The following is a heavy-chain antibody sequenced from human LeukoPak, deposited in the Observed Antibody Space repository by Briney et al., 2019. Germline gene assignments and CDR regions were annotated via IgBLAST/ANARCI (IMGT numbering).Heavy chain of an antibody. J-gene: IGHJ4*02. Sequence: SSETLSLTCTVSGGSIRSSYYYWGWIRQPPGKGLEWIGSIYDSGSTYYNPSLKSRVTISVDTSKNQFSLKLSSVTAADTAVYYCAREGGIAAAGTSYFDYWGQGTLVTVSS. CDR1: GGSIRSSYYY. D-gene: IGHD6-13*01. V-gene: IGHV4-39*07. CDR3: AREGGIAAAGTSYFDY. CDR2: IYDSGST.